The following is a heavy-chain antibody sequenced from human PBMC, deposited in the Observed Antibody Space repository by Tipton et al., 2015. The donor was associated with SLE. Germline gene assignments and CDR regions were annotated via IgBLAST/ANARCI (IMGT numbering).Heavy chain of an antibody. Sequence: TLSLTCAVYGGSFSGYYRSWIRQPPGKGLEWIGEINHSGSTNYNPSLKSRVTISVDTSKNQFSLKLSSVTAADTAVYYCSVGLGYYYYGMDVWGQGTTVTVSS. CDR2: INHSGST. CDR3: SVGLGYYYYGMDV. J-gene: IGHJ6*02. CDR1: GGSFSGYY. V-gene: IGHV4-34*01.